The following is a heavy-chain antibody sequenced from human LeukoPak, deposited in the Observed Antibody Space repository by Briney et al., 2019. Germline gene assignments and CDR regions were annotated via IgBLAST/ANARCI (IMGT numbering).Heavy chain of an antibody. J-gene: IGHJ4*02. V-gene: IGHV3-7*04. CDR2: IKQDESEK. D-gene: IGHD3-10*01. Sequence: SGGSLRLSCAASGFTFSSYWMTWVRQAPGKGLEWVATIKQDESEKYYVDSVRGRFTISRDNAENSLYLQMNSLRVEDTAVYYCARGVRARDYWGQGTLITVSS. CDR1: GFTFSSYW. CDR3: ARGVRARDY.